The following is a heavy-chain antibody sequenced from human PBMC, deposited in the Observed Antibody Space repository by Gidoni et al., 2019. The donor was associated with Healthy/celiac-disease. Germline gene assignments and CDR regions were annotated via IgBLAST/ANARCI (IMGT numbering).Heavy chain of an antibody. CDR2: INHSGIT. D-gene: IGHD6-6*01. V-gene: IGHV4-34*01. CDR1: GGSFSGYY. Sequence: QVQLQQWGAGLLKPSETLSLTCAVYGGSFSGYYWSWIRQPPGKGLEWIGEINHSGITISNPSLKSRVTISLDTSKNQFSLKLSSVTAADPAVYYCARVAYSSSWGDYYYYMDVWGKGTTVTVSS. J-gene: IGHJ6*03. CDR3: ARVAYSSSWGDYYYYMDV.